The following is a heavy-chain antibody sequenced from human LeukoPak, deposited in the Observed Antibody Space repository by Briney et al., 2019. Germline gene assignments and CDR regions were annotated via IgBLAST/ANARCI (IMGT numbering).Heavy chain of an antibody. CDR2: IYYSGST. CDR1: GGSISSGDYY. V-gene: IGHV4-30-4*01. CDR3: ARAGGRTMVRGVITNYYYYGMDV. Sequence: PSQTLSLTCTVSGGSISSGDYYWSWIRQPPGKGLEWIGYIYYSGSTYYNPSLKSRVTISVDTSKNQFSLKLSSVTAADTAVYHCARAGGRTMVRGVITNYYYYGMDVWGQGTTVTVSS. J-gene: IGHJ6*02. D-gene: IGHD3-10*01.